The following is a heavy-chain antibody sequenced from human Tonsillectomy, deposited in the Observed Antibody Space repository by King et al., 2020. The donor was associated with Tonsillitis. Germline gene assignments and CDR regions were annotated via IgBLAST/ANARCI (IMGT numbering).Heavy chain of an antibody. CDR3: ARDDPWEPPDY. D-gene: IGHD1-26*01. CDR2: ISGSDGRT. CDR1: GFTFSSYA. Sequence: DVQLVESGGGLVQPGGSLRLSCAASGFTFSSYAMSWVRQAPGKGLEWVSTISGSDGRTYYAGSVKGRFTISRDNSKDTLFLQMSSLRAEDTALYYCARDDPWEPPDYWGQGTLVTVSS. J-gene: IGHJ4*02. V-gene: IGHV3-23*04.